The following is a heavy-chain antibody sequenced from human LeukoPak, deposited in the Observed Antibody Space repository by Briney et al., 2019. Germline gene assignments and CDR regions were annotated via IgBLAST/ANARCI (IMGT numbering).Heavy chain of an antibody. V-gene: IGHV1-2*02. D-gene: IGHD2-2*01. CDR2: INPNSGGT. CDR1: GYTFTSYG. CDR3: AAQGTIRSSTSWEVDY. Sequence: ASVKVSCKASGYTFTSYGISWVRQAPGQGLEWMGWINPNSGGTNYAQKFQGRVTMTRDTSISTAYKELRRLRSDDTAVYYCAAQGTIRSSTSWEVDYWGQGTLVTVSS. J-gene: IGHJ4*02.